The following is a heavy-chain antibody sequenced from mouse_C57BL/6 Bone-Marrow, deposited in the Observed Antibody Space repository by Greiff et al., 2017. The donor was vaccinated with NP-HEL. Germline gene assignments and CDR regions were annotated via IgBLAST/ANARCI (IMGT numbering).Heavy chain of an antibody. CDR1: GYTFTSYW. D-gene: IGHD2-5*01. V-gene: IGHV1-64*01. CDR3: ASSLYSNYYAMDY. Sequence: VQLQQPGAELVKPGASVKLSCKASGYTFTSYWMHWVKQRPGQGLEWIGMIHPNSGSTNYNEKFKSKATLTVDKSSSTAYMQLSSLTSEDSAVYYCASSLYSNYYAMDYWGQGTSVTVSS. CDR2: IHPNSGST. J-gene: IGHJ4*01.